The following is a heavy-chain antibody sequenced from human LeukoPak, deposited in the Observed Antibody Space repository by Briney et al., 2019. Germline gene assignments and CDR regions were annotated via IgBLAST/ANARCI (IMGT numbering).Heavy chain of an antibody. CDR1: GGSISSYY. D-gene: IGHD1-26*01. CDR3: ARASGSHSIYYYYMDV. V-gene: IGHV4-4*07. CDR2: IYTSGST. Sequence: PSETLSLTCTVSGGSISSYYWSWIRQPAGKGLEWIGRIYTSGSTNYNPSLKSRVTMSIDTSKNQFSLRLSSVIAADTAVYYCARASGSHSIYYYYMDVWGKGTTVTVSS. J-gene: IGHJ6*03.